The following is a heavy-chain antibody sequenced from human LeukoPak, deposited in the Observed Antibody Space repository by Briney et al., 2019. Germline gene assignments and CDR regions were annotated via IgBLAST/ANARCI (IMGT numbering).Heavy chain of an antibody. V-gene: IGHV4-59*01. Sequence: ASETLSLTCTVSGGSISSYYWSWIRQPPGKGLEWIGYVYYSGTTNYNPSLKSRVTISVDTSKNQFYLKLSSVTAADTAVFYCARGVGDRFFDYWGQGTLVTVSS. CDR1: GGSISSYY. CDR3: ARGVGDRFFDY. J-gene: IGHJ4*02. D-gene: IGHD3-16*01. CDR2: VYYSGTT.